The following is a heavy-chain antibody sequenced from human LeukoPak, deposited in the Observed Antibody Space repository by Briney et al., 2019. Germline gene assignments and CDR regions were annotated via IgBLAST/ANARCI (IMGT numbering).Heavy chain of an antibody. CDR3: ARVRAYYYGMDV. CDR1: GYTFTSYD. V-gene: IGHV1-8*01. J-gene: IGHJ6*02. CDR2: MNPNSGNT. Sequence: AASVKVSRKASGYTFTSYDINWVRQATGQGLEWMGWMNPNSGNTGYAKKFQGRVTMTRNTSISTAYMELSSLRSEDTVVYYCARVRAYYYGMDVWGQGTTVTVSS.